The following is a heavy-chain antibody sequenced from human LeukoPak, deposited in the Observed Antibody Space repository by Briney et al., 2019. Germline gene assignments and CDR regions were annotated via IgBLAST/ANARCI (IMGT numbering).Heavy chain of an antibody. D-gene: IGHD1-14*01. CDR3: AKEQYPGYFDF. CDR2: IRFDATNK. CDR1: GFIFSGSS. Sequence: PGGFLRLSCAASGFIFSGSSMHWVRQAPGKGLEWVCFIRFDATNKYYADSVKGRFTISRDNSNNTLYLQLNNVRTEDTATYFCAKEQYPGYFDFWGQGTLVTVSA. J-gene: IGHJ4*02. V-gene: IGHV3-30*02.